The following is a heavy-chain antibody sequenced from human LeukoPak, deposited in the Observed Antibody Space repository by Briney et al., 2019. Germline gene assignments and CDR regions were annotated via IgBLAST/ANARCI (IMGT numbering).Heavy chain of an antibody. Sequence: PGGSLRLSCAASGFTFRNYVIHWVRQAPGKGLEWVVVIWYDGSNKYYAESVKGRFTISRDDSKNTLYLQMNSLRVEDTAVYYCATSLGEFTFANWGQGTLVTVSS. V-gene: IGHV3-33*08. J-gene: IGHJ4*02. CDR1: GFTFRNYV. D-gene: IGHD2/OR15-2a*01. CDR3: ATSLGEFTFAN. CDR2: IWYDGSNK.